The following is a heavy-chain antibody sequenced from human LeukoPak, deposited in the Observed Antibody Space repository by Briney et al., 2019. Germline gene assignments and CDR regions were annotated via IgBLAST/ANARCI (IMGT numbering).Heavy chain of an antibody. CDR2: IYYSGST. J-gene: IGHJ4*02. Sequence: PSETLSLTCTVSGGSISSSSYYWGWIRQPPGKGLEWIGSIYYSGSTYYNPSLKSRVTISVDTSKNQFSLKLSSVTAADTAVYSCARVRRGELRLDYWGQGTLVTVSS. CDR3: ARVRRGELRLDY. D-gene: IGHD1-26*01. CDR1: GGSISSSSYY. V-gene: IGHV4-39*07.